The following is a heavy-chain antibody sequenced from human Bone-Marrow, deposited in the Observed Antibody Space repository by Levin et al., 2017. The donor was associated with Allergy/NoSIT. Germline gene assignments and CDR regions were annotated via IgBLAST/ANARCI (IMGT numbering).Heavy chain of an antibody. D-gene: IGHD2/OR15-2a*01. CDR3: ARDREDEVIADAFDV. CDR2: ISGSAGST. Sequence: GGSLRLSCVASGFPFSNYAMGWVRQAPGKGLEWVSSISGSAGSTSYADSVKGRFTISRDNSKDAMYLQIDRLRAEDTAIYYCARDREDEVIADAFDVWGQGTMVTVSS. CDR1: GFPFSNYA. J-gene: IGHJ3*01. V-gene: IGHV3-23*01.